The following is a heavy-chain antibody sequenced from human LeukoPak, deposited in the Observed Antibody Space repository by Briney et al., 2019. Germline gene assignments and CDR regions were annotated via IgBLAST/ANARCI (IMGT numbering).Heavy chain of an antibody. CDR2: ISHSGSP. V-gene: IGHV4-38-2*02. CDR1: GYSISSAYY. Sequence: ETLSLTCTVSGYSISSAYYWGWIRQPPGKGLEWIGSISHSGSPYYNPSLKSRVTISVHTSKNQFSLKLSSVTAADTAVYYCARDPVVPATSMQFDWYFDLWGRGTLVTVSS. D-gene: IGHD2-15*01. CDR3: ARDPVVPATSMQFDWYFDL. J-gene: IGHJ2*01.